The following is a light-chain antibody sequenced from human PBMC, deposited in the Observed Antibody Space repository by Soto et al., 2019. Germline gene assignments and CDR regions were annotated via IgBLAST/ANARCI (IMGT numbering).Light chain of an antibody. J-gene: IGKJ1*01. Sequence: DIQMTQSPSTLSASVGDRVTITCRASQSISTSLAWYQQKPGKAPKVLIYKASSLESGVPSMFSGSGSGTXXXXXXXSLQPDDXXTYYXXHCDSYWTFGQGTKVEIK. V-gene: IGKV1-5*03. CDR1: QSISTS. CDR2: KAS. CDR3: XHCDSYWT.